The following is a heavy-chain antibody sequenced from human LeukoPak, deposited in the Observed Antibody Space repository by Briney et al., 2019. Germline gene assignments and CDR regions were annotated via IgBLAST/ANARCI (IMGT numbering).Heavy chain of an antibody. J-gene: IGHJ4*02. V-gene: IGHV3-30*04. CDR3: AMDYYDSNGYSRGWDY. D-gene: IGHD3-22*01. CDR2: SSTHGSDE. CDR1: GFTFTSLP. Sequence: VRSLRLSCAASGFTFTSLPLHWVRQAPGKGLEWVAVSSTHGSDEYYADSVKGRFTVFSDNSKKTVYLQMDSLRAEDTAVYHCAMDYYDSNGYSRGWDYWGQGTLVTVSS.